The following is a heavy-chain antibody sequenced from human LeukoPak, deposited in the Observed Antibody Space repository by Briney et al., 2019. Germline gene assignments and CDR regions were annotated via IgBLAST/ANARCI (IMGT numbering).Heavy chain of an antibody. CDR2: ISSSSSYI. J-gene: IGHJ6*02. CDR3: ARDRVAIYYYYGMDV. Sequence: GGSLRLSCAASGFTFSSYSMNWVRQAPGKGLEWVSSISSSSSYIYYADSVKGRFTISRDNAKNSLYPQMNSLRAEDTAVYYCARDRVAIYYYYGMDVWGQGTTVTVSS. D-gene: IGHD2-15*01. V-gene: IGHV3-21*01. CDR1: GFTFSSYS.